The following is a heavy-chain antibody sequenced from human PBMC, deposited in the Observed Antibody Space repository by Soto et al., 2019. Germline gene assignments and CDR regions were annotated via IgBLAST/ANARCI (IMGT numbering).Heavy chain of an antibody. D-gene: IGHD3-16*02. J-gene: IGHJ6*03. V-gene: IGHV3-48*01. CDR3: ARDRSVITFGGVIVMGYYYYYMDV. CDR1: GFTFSSYS. Sequence: GGSLRLSCAASGFTFSSYSMNWVRQAPGKGLEWVSYISSSSSTIYYADSVKGRFTISRDNAKNSLYLQMNSLRAEDTAVYYCARDRSVITFGGVIVMGYYYYYMDVWGKGTTVTVSS. CDR2: ISSSSSTI.